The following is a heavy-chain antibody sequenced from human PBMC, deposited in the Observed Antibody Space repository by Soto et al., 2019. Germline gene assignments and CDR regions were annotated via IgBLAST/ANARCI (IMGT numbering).Heavy chain of an antibody. CDR2: ISKDGSVQ. V-gene: IGHV3-30-3*01. CDR3: ARSRSGAVPDSFGY. J-gene: IGHJ4*02. CDR1: GFIFNRYA. D-gene: IGHD3-3*01. Sequence: QVPLVESGGRVVQPGRSLRLSCAASGFIFNRYAIHWVRQTPGKGLEWVAVISKDGSVQYYADSVRGRCIISRDKSKETVYLELNSLKAEATAVFYCARSRSGAVPDSFGYWGQGTLVTVSS.